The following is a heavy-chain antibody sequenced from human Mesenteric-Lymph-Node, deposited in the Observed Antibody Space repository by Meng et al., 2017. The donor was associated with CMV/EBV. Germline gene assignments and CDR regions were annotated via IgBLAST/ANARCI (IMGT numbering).Heavy chain of an antibody. D-gene: IGHD2-21*01. Sequence: KVSCQASGYSFTSYYIGWVRQMPGKGLEWMGIIHPGDSDTIYSPSFQGQVTISADKSVNTAYLQWSSLKASDTAMYYCARQMCGADCPGSYWGQGTLVTVSS. V-gene: IGHV5-51*01. CDR1: GYSFTSYY. J-gene: IGHJ4*02. CDR3: ARQMCGADCPGSY. CDR2: IHPGDSDT.